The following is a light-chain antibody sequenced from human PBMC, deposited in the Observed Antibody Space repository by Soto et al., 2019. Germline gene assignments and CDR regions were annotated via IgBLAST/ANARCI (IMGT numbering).Light chain of an antibody. CDR1: QSLSSY. Sequence: EVVLTQSPATLSLSPGERATLSCRASQSLSSYLAWYQQKPGQAPRLLIYDASNRATDIPARLSGSGSGTDFTLTISSLEPEDFAVYFCQQRGNWPPTFGPGTKVDIK. V-gene: IGKV3-11*01. CDR3: QQRGNWPPT. J-gene: IGKJ3*01. CDR2: DAS.